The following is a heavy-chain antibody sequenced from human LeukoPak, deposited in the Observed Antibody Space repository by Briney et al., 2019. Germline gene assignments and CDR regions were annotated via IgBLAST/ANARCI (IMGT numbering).Heavy chain of an antibody. V-gene: IGHV3-30*18. CDR3: ANTGYSSSSGY. D-gene: IGHD6-6*01. CDR1: GFTFSSYG. J-gene: IGHJ4*02. Sequence: GGSLRVSCAASGFTFSSYGMHWVRQAPGKGLEWVAVISYDGSNKYYADSVKGRFTISRDNSKNTLYLQMNSLRAEDTAVYYCANTGYSSSSGYWGQGTLVTVSS. CDR2: ISYDGSNK.